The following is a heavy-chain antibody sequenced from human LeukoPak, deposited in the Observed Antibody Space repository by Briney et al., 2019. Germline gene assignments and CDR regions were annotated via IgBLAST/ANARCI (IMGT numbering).Heavy chain of an antibody. Sequence: SETLSLTCTVSGGSISSGDYYWSWIRQPPGKGLEWIGYIYYSGSTYYNPSLKSRVTISVDTSKNQFSLKLSSVTAADTAVYYCARDQSNDAFDIWGQGTMVTVSS. V-gene: IGHV4-30-4*01. CDR3: ARDQSNDAFDI. CDR1: GGSISSGDYY. CDR2: IYYSGST. J-gene: IGHJ3*02.